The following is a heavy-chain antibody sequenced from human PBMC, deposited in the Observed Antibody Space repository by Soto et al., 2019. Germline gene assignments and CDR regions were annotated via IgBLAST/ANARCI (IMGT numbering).Heavy chain of an antibody. CDR2: ISYDGSNK. J-gene: IGHJ4*02. D-gene: IGHD6-25*01. CDR1: GFTFSSYA. V-gene: IGHV3-30-3*01. CDR3: ARIDSSGFFDY. Sequence: PGGSLRLSCAASGFTFSSYAMHWVRQAPGKGLEWVAVISYDGSNKYYADSVKGRFTISRDNSKNTLYLQMNSLRAEDTAVCYCARIDSSGFFDYWGQGTLVTVSS.